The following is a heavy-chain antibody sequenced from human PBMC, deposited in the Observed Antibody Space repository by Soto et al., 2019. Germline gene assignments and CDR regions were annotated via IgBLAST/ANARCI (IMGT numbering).Heavy chain of an antibody. Sequence: SVGSLRLSCAASGFTFSSYAMSWVRQAPGKGLEWVSAISGSGGSTYYADSVKGRFTISRDNSKNTLYLQMNSLRAEDTAVYYCAKDHAGDFWSGYPNWFDPWGQGTLVTVSS. V-gene: IGHV3-23*01. CDR2: ISGSGGST. J-gene: IGHJ5*02. CDR1: GFTFSSYA. CDR3: AKDHAGDFWSGYPNWFDP. D-gene: IGHD3-3*01.